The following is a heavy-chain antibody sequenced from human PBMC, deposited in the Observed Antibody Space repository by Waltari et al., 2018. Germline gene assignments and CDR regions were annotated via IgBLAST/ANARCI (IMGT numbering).Heavy chain of an antibody. Sequence: EVQLLESGGGLVQPGGSLRLSCAASGFTFSSYARRWVRQAPGKGLEWFSAISGSGGSTYYADSVKGRFTISRDNSKNTLYLQMNSLRAEDTAVYYCAKGGAARPGGWRDWGQGTLVTVSS. CDR1: GFTFSSYA. J-gene: IGHJ4*02. CDR3: AKGGAARPGGWRD. D-gene: IGHD6-6*01. V-gene: IGHV3-23*01. CDR2: ISGSGGST.